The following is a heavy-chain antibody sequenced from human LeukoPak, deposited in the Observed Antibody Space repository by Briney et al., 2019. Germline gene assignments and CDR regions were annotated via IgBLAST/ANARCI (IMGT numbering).Heavy chain of an antibody. D-gene: IGHD6-6*01. Sequence: GTLSLTCAVSGGSISNSNWWSWVRQPPGKGLEWIGEIYHSGSTNYNPSLKSRVTISVDKSKNQFSLKLSSVTAADTAVYYCARNVGVGSLSAFDIWGQGTMFTVSS. CDR1: GGSISNSNW. CDR3: ARNVGVGSLSAFDI. V-gene: IGHV4-4*02. J-gene: IGHJ3*02. CDR2: IYHSGST.